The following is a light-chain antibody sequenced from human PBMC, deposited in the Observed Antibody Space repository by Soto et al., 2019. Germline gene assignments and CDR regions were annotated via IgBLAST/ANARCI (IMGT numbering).Light chain of an antibody. CDR1: SSNIGSKT. CDR2: GNN. CDR3: QSYDSSLSGFYV. Sequence: QSVLTQPPSASGTPGQRVTISCSGSSSNIGSKTVHWYQQLPGTAPKLFIYGNNNRPSGVPDRFSGSKSGTSASLAITGLQAEDEAEYYCQSYDSSLSGFYVFGTATKLTVL. V-gene: IGLV1-40*01. J-gene: IGLJ1*01.